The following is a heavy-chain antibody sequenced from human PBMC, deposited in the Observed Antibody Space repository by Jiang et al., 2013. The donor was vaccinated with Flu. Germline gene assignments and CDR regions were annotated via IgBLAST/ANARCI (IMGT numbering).Heavy chain of an antibody. CDR3: ARLIAARISYYYYYMDV. V-gene: IGHV3-48*03. Sequence: AASGFTFSSYEMNWVRQAPGKGLEWVSYISSSGSTIYYADSVKGRFTISRDNAKNSLYLQMNSLRAEDTAVYYCARLIAARISYYYYYMDVWSKGTTVTVSS. CDR2: ISSSGSTI. D-gene: IGHD6-6*01. J-gene: IGHJ6*03. CDR1: GFTFSSYE.